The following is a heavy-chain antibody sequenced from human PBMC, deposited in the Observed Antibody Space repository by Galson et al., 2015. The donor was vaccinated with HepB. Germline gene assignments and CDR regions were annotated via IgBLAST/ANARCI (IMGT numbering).Heavy chain of an antibody. Sequence: ETLSLTCTVSGGSISSDYWSWIRQSPGKGLEWIGYVSYSGNTNCNPSLKSRVTISVDRSKSQFSLRLSSVTAADTAVYYCARYPHTGYEPTGMFDYWGQGTLVTVSS. CDR2: VSYSGNT. CDR3: ARYPHTGYEPTGMFDY. D-gene: IGHD5-12*01. J-gene: IGHJ4*02. V-gene: IGHV4-59*08. CDR1: GGSISSDY.